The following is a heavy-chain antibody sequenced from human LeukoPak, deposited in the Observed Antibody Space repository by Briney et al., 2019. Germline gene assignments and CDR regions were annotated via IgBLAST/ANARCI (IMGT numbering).Heavy chain of an antibody. CDR2: IYHSGST. Sequence: SETLSLTCTVSSYSISSGYYWGWIRQPPGKGLEWIGSIYHSGSTYYNPSLKSRVTISVDTSKNQFSLKLSSVTAADTAVYYCAREVGYYDILTGSNWFDPWGQGTLVTVSS. V-gene: IGHV4-38-2*02. J-gene: IGHJ5*02. CDR1: SYSISSGYY. D-gene: IGHD3-9*01. CDR3: AREVGYYDILTGSNWFDP.